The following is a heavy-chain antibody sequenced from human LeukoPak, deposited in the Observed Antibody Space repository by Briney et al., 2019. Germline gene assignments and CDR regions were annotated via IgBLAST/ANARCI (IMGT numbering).Heavy chain of an antibody. V-gene: IGHV3-48*04. Sequence: PGGSLRLSCAASGFTFSSYSMNWVRQAPGKGLEWVSYISSSGSTIYYADSVKGRFTISRDNAKNSLYLQMNSLRAEDTAVYYCATGGLQSYIFFDQWGQGTLVTVSS. CDR2: ISSSGSTI. J-gene: IGHJ5*02. CDR3: ATGGLQSYIFFDQ. CDR1: GFTFSSYS. D-gene: IGHD3-10*01.